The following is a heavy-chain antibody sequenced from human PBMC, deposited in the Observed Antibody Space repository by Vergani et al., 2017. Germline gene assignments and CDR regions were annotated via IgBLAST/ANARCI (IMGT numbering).Heavy chain of an antibody. CDR1: GSTFSSYA. D-gene: IGHD2-8*01. J-gene: IGHJ4*02. V-gene: IGHV3-48*01. Sequence: VQLVESEGGVVQPGRSLRLSCAASGSTFSSYAMNWVRQAPGKGLEWVSYISRSSSTIYYADSVKGRFTISRDNAKNSLHLQMNNLRAEDTAVYYCARQSRDVFCTNGVCPLGYWGQGALVTVSS. CDR3: ARQSRDVFCTNGVCPLGY. CDR2: ISRSSSTI.